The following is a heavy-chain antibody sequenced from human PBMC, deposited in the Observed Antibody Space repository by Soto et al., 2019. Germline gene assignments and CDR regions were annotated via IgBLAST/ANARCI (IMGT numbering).Heavy chain of an antibody. V-gene: IGHV3-30*18. CDR2: ISYDGSNK. CDR1: GFTFSSYG. J-gene: IGHJ5*02. D-gene: IGHD3-10*01. Sequence: QVQLVESGGGVVQPGRSLRLSCAASGFTFSSYGMHWVRQAPGKGLEWVAVISYDGSNKYYADSVKGRFTIPRDNSKNTLYLEMNSLRAEDTAVYYCAKDHYYGSGSYYNGWFDPWGQGTLVTVSS. CDR3: AKDHYYGSGSYYNGWFDP.